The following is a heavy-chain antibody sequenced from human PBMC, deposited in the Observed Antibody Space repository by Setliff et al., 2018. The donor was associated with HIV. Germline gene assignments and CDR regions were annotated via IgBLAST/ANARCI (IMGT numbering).Heavy chain of an antibody. D-gene: IGHD5-18*01. V-gene: IGHV1-2*04. Sequence: ASVKVSCKASGYTFTGYYMHWVRQAPGQGLEWMGWINPNSGGTKYAQKFQGWVTMTRDTSISTAYMELSRLRSDDTAVYYCARARGYGYGGFDYYGMDVWGQGTTVTVSS. CDR2: INPNSGGT. CDR1: GYTFTGYY. J-gene: IGHJ6*02. CDR3: ARARGYGYGGFDYYGMDV.